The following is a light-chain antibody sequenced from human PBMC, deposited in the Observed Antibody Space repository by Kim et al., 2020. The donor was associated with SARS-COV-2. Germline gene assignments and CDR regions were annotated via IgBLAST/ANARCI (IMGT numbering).Light chain of an antibody. V-gene: IGLV1-44*01. CDR2: GDS. Sequence: GQRVTICCPGRTPNTGSYPVSWYQQVPGTAPKLLIYGDSERPSRVPDRFSGSKSGTSASLVISGLQSGDEADYFCAAWDDSVYGRMFGGGTQLTVL. CDR3: AAWDDSVYGRM. CDR1: TPNTGSYP. J-gene: IGLJ3*02.